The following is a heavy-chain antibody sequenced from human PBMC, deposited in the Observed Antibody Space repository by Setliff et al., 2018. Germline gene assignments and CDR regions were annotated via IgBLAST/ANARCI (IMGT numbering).Heavy chain of an antibody. CDR2: MDPNSGNT. V-gene: IGHV1-8*02. CDR3: ARDAEGPYWNFPLGN. J-gene: IGHJ4*02. D-gene: IGHD1-7*01. Sequence: ASVKVSCKASGYTFTSYDINWVRQATGQGLEWMGWMDPNSGNTGYAQKFQGRVTMTRNTSISTAYMELSSLRSEDTAVYYCARDAEGPYWNFPLGNWGQGTLVTVSS. CDR1: GYTFTSYD.